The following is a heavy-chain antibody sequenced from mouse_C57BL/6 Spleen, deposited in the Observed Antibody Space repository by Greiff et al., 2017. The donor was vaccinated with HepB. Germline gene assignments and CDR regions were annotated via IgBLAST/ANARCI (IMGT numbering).Heavy chain of an antibody. CDR1: GFSLSTSGMG. Sequence: QVTLKVCGPGILQSSQTLSLTCSFSGFSLSTSGMGVSWIRQPSGKGLEWLAHIYWDDDKRYNPSLKSRLTISKDTSRNQVFLKITSVDTADTATYYCARRPYYYGSCDVWGTGTTVTVSS. D-gene: IGHD1-1*01. J-gene: IGHJ1*03. V-gene: IGHV8-12*01. CDR3: ARRPYYYGSCDV. CDR2: IYWDDDK.